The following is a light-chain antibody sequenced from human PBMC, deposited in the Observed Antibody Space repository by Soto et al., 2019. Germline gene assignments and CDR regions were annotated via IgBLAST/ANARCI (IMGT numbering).Light chain of an antibody. V-gene: IGKV3-15*01. CDR3: QQYNNWPPYT. CDR1: QSVNSN. Sequence: EIVMTQSPATLSVSPGERATLSCRASQSVNSNLAWYQQKPGQAPRLLIYGVSTRATGIPARFSGSWSGTEFTLTISSLQSEDFAVYYCQQYNNWPPYTFGQGTKLEIK. CDR2: GVS. J-gene: IGKJ2*01.